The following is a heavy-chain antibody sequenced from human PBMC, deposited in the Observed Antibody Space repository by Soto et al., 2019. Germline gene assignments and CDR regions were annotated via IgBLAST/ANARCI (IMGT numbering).Heavy chain of an antibody. CDR2: IYHTGST. D-gene: IGHD1-26*01. CDR1: GGSISSSNW. CDR3: AREAVGAYYFDY. J-gene: IGHJ4*02. V-gene: IGHV4-4*02. Sequence: SETLSLTCAVSGGSISSSNWWSWVRQPPGKGLEWIGEIYHTGSTTYNPSLKSRVTISVDTSKNQFSLKLSSVTAADTAVYYCAREAVGAYYFDYWGQGTLVTVSS.